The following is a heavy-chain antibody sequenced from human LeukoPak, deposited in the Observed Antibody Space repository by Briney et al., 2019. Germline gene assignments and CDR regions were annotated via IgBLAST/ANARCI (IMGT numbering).Heavy chain of an antibody. J-gene: IGHJ4*02. V-gene: IGHV4-30-4*08. D-gene: IGHD1-26*01. CDR2: IYYSGST. Sequence: PSETLSLTCTVSGGSISSGDYYWSWVRQPPGKGLEWIGHIYYSGSTYYNPSLKSRVTISVDTSKNQFSLKLSSVTAADTAVYYCARDRYSGSCADYWGQGTLVTVSS. CDR3: ARDRYSGSCADY. CDR1: GGSISSGDYY.